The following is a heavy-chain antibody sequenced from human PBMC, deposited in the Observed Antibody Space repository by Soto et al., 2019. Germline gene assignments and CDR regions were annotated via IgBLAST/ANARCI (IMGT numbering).Heavy chain of an antibody. Sequence: LSLTCTVSGGSIRSYYWIWIRQPPGKGLEWIGYIYYSGSTNYNPSLKSRVTISVDTYKNQFSLKLSSVTAADTAVYYCARLYGSGSYSNWFDPWGQGTLVTVSS. CDR3: ARLYGSGSYSNWFDP. J-gene: IGHJ5*02. CDR2: IYYSGST. V-gene: IGHV4-59*01. D-gene: IGHD3-10*01. CDR1: GGSIRSYY.